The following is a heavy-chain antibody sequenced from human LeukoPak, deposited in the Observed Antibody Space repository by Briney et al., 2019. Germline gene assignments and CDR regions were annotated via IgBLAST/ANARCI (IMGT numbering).Heavy chain of an antibody. Sequence: ASVKVSCKASGYTFISYDINWVRQAPGQGLEWMGWMNPDNGNTGYAQKFQGRVTMTRDTSISTAYMELSSLRAEDTAMYYCAREMRGGGYECCDFDQWGQGTLVTVSS. CDR1: GYTFISYD. CDR2: MNPDNGNT. V-gene: IGHV1-8*01. J-gene: IGHJ5*02. CDR3: AREMRGGGYECCDFDQ. D-gene: IGHD5-12*01.